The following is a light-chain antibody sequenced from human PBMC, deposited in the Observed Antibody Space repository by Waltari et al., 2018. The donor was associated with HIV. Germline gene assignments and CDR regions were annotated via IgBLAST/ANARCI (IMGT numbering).Light chain of an antibody. CDR2: EVT. J-gene: IGLJ2*01. CDR1: SSDIGYYDY. CDR3: SSDTRRGTVV. V-gene: IGLV2-14*01. Sequence: QSALTQPASVSGSPGQSIVLPCTGSSSDIGYYDYVSWHQQYPGQAPKPLIYEVTSRPSGTASRFPGSKSATTAFLAISKPQTDDEADYFCSSDTRRGTVVFGGGTRLTVL.